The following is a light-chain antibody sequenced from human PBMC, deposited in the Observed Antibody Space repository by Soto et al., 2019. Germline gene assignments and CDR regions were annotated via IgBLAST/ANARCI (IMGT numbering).Light chain of an antibody. CDR1: SSNIGSNY. CDR3: AAWDDSLSGVV. CDR2: NNN. Sequence: QSVLTQPPSASGTPGQRVTISCSGSSSNIGSNYVYWYHQLPGTAPKLLIYNNNQWPSGVPDRISGSKSGTSASLAISGLRSEDEADYYCAAWDDSLSGVVFGGGTKLTVL. J-gene: IGLJ2*01. V-gene: IGLV1-47*01.